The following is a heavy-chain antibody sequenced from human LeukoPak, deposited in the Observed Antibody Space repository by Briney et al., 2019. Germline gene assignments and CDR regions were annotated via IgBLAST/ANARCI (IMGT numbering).Heavy chain of an antibody. CDR1: GFTFSSYG. V-gene: IGHV3-33*01. Sequence: PGGSLRLSCAASGFTFSSYGMHWVRQAPGKGLEWVAVIWYDGSNKYYADSVKGRFTISRDNSKNTLYLQMNSLRAEDTAVYYCAREVVGSGSYYDYWGQGTLVTVSS. J-gene: IGHJ4*02. CDR3: AREVVGSGSYYDY. CDR2: IWYDGSNK. D-gene: IGHD1-26*01.